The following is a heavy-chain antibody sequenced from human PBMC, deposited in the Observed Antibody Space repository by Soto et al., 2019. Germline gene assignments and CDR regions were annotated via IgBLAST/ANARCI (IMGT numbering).Heavy chain of an antibody. CDR2: ITSDTKTI. Sequence: EVQLVESGGALVQPWVYLRLASVACGFTFSNYSMNWIHQAPGKGLEWSAYITSDTKTIKYADSVKGRFTISRDNAKISVYLHMNSLSHEDTALYYFARSVQSHFDYWAQGAVITFSS. V-gene: IGHV3-48*02. D-gene: IGHD6-19*01. CDR3: ARSVQSHFDY. J-gene: IGHJ4*02. CDR1: GFTFSNYS.